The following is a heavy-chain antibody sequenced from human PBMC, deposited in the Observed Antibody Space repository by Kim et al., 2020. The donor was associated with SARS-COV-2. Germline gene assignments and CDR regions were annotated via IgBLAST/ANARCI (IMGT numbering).Heavy chain of an antibody. CDR1: GFTFSSYS. CDR2: ISSSSSYI. J-gene: IGHJ4*02. CDR3: AKGYSGSTPIFDY. Sequence: GGSPRLSCAASGFTFSSYSMNWVRQAPGKGLEWVSSISSSSSYIYYADSVKGRFTISRDNAKNSLYLQMNSLRAEDTAVYYCAKGYSGSTPIFDYWGQGTLVTVSS. D-gene: IGHD5-12*01. V-gene: IGHV3-21*01.